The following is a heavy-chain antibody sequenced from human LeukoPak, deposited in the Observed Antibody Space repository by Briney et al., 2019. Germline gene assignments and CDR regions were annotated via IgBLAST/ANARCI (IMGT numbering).Heavy chain of an antibody. Sequence: GRSLRLSCAASGFTFSSYAMHWVRQAPGKGLEWVAVISYDGSNKYYADSVKGRFTISRDNSKNTLYLQMNSLRAEDTAVYYCAREKYYYDSSAMFDYWGQGTLVTVSS. CDR2: ISYDGSNK. J-gene: IGHJ4*02. D-gene: IGHD3-22*01. CDR1: GFTFSSYA. V-gene: IGHV3-30-3*01. CDR3: AREKYYYDSSAMFDY.